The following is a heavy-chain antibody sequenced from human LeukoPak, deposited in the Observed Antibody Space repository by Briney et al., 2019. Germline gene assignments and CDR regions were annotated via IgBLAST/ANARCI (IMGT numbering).Heavy chain of an antibody. CDR3: AKDRPWFGEFGRGYFDY. V-gene: IGHV3-30*02. CDR1: GFTFSSYG. Sequence: PGGSLRLSCAASGFTFSSYGMHWVRQAPGKGLEWVAFIRYDGSNKYYADSVKGRFTISRDNSKNTLYLQMNSLRAEDTAVYYCAKDRPWFGEFGRGYFDYWGQGTLVTVSS. D-gene: IGHD3-10*01. CDR2: IRYDGSNK. J-gene: IGHJ4*02.